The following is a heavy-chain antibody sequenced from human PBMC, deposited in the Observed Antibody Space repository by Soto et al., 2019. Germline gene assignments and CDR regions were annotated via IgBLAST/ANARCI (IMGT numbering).Heavy chain of an antibody. CDR2: IWYDGSNK. CDR3: ARDQPGYSYGYGLGY. V-gene: IGHV3-33*01. J-gene: IGHJ4*02. CDR1: GFTFSSYG. Sequence: HPGGSLRLSCAASGFTFSSYGMHWVRQAPGKGLEWVAVIWYDGSNKYYADSVKGRFTISRDNSKNTLYLQMNSLRAEDTAVYYCARDQPGYSYGYGLGYWGQGTLVTVSS. D-gene: IGHD5-18*01.